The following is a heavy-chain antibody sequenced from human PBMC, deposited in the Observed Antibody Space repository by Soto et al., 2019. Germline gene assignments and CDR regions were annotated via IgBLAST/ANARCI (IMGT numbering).Heavy chain of an antibody. V-gene: IGHV3-30-3*01. CDR1: GFTFSSYA. CDR3: AREPPQYGMDV. J-gene: IGHJ6*02. Sequence: QVQLVESGGGVVQPGRSLRLSCAASGFTFSSYAMHWVRQAPGKGLEWVAVISYDGSNKYYADSVKGRFTISRDNSKNTLYLQMNSLRAEDMAVYYCAREPPQYGMDVWGQGTTVTVSS. CDR2: ISYDGSNK.